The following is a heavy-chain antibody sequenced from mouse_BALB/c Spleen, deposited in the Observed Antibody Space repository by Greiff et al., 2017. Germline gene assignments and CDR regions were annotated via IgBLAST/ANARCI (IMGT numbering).Heavy chain of an antibody. CDR1: GYTFTSYL. CDR2: IYPGDGDT. Sequence: QVQLQQSGAELARPGASVKLSCKASGYTFTSYLMQWVKQRPGQGLEWIGAIYPGDGDTRYTQKFKGKATLTADKSSSTAYMQLSSLASEDSAVYYCARVEGNAMDYWGQGTSVTVSS. J-gene: IGHJ4*01. D-gene: IGHD1-3*01. CDR3: ARVEGNAMDY. V-gene: IGHV1-87*01.